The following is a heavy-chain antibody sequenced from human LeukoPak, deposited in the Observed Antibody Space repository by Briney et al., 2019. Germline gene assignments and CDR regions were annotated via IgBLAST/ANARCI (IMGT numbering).Heavy chain of an antibody. Sequence: GGSLRLSCAASGFTFSSYAMSWVHQAPGKGLEWVSAISGSGGSTYYADSVKGRFTISRDNSKNTLYLQMNSLRAEDTAVYYCAKSRERWWLRSTGLPFDYWGQGTLVTVSS. D-gene: IGHD5-12*01. CDR3: AKSRERWWLRSTGLPFDY. V-gene: IGHV3-23*01. CDR1: GFTFSSYA. CDR2: ISGSGGST. J-gene: IGHJ4*02.